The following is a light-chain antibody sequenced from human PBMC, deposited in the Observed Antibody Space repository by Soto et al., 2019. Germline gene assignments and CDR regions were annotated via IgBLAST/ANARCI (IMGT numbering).Light chain of an antibody. CDR1: QGISSY. Sequence: AIRMTQSPSSLSASTGDRVTITCRASQGISSYLAWYQQKPGKAPKFLIYDASSLESGVPSRFSGSGSGTEFTLTISNLQPDDFATYFCQQYNNYPRTFGQGTKVEIK. CDR2: DAS. J-gene: IGKJ1*01. V-gene: IGKV1-8*01. CDR3: QQYNNYPRT.